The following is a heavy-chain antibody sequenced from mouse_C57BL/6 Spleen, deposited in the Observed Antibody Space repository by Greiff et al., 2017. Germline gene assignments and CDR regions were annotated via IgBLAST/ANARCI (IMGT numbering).Heavy chain of an antibody. J-gene: IGHJ2*01. D-gene: IGHD1-1*01. CDR1: GYTFTSYW. CDR3: ARWDYDSSYEDY. V-gene: IGHV1-64*01. CDR2: IHPNSGST. Sequence: QVQLQQPGAELVKPGASVKLSCKASGYTFTSYWMHWVKQRPGQGLEWIGMIHPNSGSTNYNEKFKSKATLTVDKSSSTAYMQLSSLTSEDSAVYCCARWDYDSSYEDYWGQGTTLTVSS.